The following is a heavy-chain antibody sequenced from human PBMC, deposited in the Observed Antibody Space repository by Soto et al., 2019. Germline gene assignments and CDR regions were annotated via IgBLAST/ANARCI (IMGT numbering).Heavy chain of an antibody. J-gene: IGHJ5*02. V-gene: IGHV2-5*02. CDR1: GFSLSTSGVG. Sequence: QITLKESGPTLVKPTQTLTLTCTFSGFSLSTSGVGVGWIRQPPGKALEWLALIYWDDDKRYSPSLKSRLTITKDTSKNQVVLTVTNMDPVDTATYYRPHSLIGYYYDSSGSNWFDPWGQGTLVTVSS. CDR3: PHSLIGYYYDSSGSNWFDP. CDR2: IYWDDDK. D-gene: IGHD3-22*01.